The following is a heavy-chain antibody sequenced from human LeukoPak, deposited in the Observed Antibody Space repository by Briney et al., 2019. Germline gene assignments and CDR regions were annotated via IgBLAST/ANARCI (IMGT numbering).Heavy chain of an antibody. CDR3: ARISGSGSYLDY. CDR1: GASISSISHY. V-gene: IGHV4-39*07. J-gene: IGHJ4*02. D-gene: IGHD3-10*01. Sequence: SETLSLTCTVSGASISSISHYWGWIRQPPGKGPEWIGSIYYSGGSYYNPSLKSRVTISVDTSKNQFSLKLSSVTAADTAVYYCARISGSGSYLDYWGQGTLVPVSS. CDR2: IYYSGGS.